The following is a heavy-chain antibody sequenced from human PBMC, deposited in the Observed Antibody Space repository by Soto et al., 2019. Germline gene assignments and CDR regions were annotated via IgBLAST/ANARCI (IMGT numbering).Heavy chain of an antibody. Sequence: GGSLRLSCAASGFTFSSYAMSWVRQAPGKGLEWVSAISGSGGSTYYADSVKGRFTISRDNSKNTLYLQMNSLRAEDTAVYYCAKDGNYYGSGSYQDYYYYYMDVWGKGTTVTVSS. D-gene: IGHD3-10*01. V-gene: IGHV3-23*01. CDR2: ISGSGGST. CDR1: GFTFSSYA. J-gene: IGHJ6*03. CDR3: AKDGNYYGSGSYQDYYYYYMDV.